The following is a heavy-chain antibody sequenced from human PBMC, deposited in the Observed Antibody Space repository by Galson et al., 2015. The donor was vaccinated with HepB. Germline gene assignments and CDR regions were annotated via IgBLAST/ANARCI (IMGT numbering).Heavy chain of an antibody. CDR1: GFTFSSYS. CDR2: ISSSSSYI. Sequence: SLRLSCAASGFTFSSYSMNWVRQAPGKGLEWVSSISSSSSYIYYADSVKGRFTISRDNAKNSLYLQMNSLRAEDTAVYYCARFEAVYGVLWADYWGQGTLVTVSS. D-gene: IGHD2-8*01. CDR3: ARFEAVYGVLWADY. V-gene: IGHV3-21*01. J-gene: IGHJ4*02.